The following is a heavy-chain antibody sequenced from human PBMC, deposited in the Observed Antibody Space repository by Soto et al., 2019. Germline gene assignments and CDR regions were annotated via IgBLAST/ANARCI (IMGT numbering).Heavy chain of an antibody. D-gene: IGHD6-13*01. CDR2: ISGSGGST. CDR1: GFTFSSYA. CDR3: AKDVSSSWYHLDWFDP. V-gene: IGHV3-23*01. Sequence: PGGSLRLSCATSGFTFSSYAMSWVRQAPGKGLEWVSAISGSGGSTYYADSVKGRFTISRDNSKNTLYLQMNSLRAEDTAVYYCAKDVSSSWYHLDWFDPWGQGTLVTVSS. J-gene: IGHJ5*02.